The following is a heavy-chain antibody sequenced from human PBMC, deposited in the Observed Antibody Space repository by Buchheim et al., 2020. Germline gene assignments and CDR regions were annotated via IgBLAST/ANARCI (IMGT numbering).Heavy chain of an antibody. D-gene: IGHD3-22*01. CDR3: AKLYYYDSSGSPAYNWFDP. CDR1: GFTFSSYA. V-gene: IGHV3-23*01. Sequence: EVQLLESGGGLVQPGGSLRLSCAASGFTFSSYAMSWVRQAPGKGLEWVSAISGSGGSTYYADFVKGRFTISRDNSKNTLYLQMNSLRAEDTAVYYCAKLYYYDSSGSPAYNWFDPWGQGTL. CDR2: ISGSGGST. J-gene: IGHJ5*02.